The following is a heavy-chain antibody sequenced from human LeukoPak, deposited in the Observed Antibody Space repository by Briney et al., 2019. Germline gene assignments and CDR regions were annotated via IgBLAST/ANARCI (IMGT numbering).Heavy chain of an antibody. D-gene: IGHD1-7*01. Sequence: SETLSLTCTVSGGSISSSSYYWGWIRQPPGKGLEWIGSIYYSGSTYYNPSPKSRVTISVDTSKNQFSLKLSSVTAADTAVYYCARVRYNWNYGLDYWGQGTLVTVSS. CDR3: ARVRYNWNYGLDY. CDR1: GGSISSSSYY. CDR2: IYYSGST. J-gene: IGHJ4*02. V-gene: IGHV4-39*01.